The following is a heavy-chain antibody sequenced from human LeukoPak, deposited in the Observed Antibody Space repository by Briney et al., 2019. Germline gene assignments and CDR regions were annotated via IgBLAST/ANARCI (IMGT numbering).Heavy chain of an antibody. CDR1: GFTLSDHY. J-gene: IGHJ6*03. Sequence: GGSLRLSCAASGFTLSDHYMDWVRQPPGRGLDWVGRIRNKAYSDTTEYAASVKDRFTISRDGSKNSLYLQMNSLKTEDTAVYYCARGTVGATSYYYDFYYLDVWGKGTTVTVSS. CDR2: IRNKAYSDTT. CDR3: ARGTVGATSYYYDFYYLDV. V-gene: IGHV3-72*01. D-gene: IGHD1-26*01.